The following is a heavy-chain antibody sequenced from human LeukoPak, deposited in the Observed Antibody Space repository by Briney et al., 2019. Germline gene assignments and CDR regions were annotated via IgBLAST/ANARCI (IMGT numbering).Heavy chain of an antibody. D-gene: IGHD2-21*02. CDR1: RGSFSSYY. Sequence: SDTLSLTCTVSRGSFSSYYWSWIRQPPGKGLEWIGHIYSSGSTNYNPSLKSRVTISVDTSKNLFSLKLTSVTAADTAVYFCARVTASLSFYYGMDVWGQGTTVTVSS. CDR2: IYSSGST. CDR3: ARVTASLSFYYGMDV. V-gene: IGHV4-59*07. J-gene: IGHJ6*02.